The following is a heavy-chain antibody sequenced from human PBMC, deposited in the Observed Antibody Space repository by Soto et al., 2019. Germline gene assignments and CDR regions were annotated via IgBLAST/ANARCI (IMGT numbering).Heavy chain of an antibody. J-gene: IGHJ3*02. CDR1: GYTFTSYG. CDR3: ARDGAYYYDSSGYPDALDI. CDR2: ISPYNGYT. Sequence: GASVKVSCKASGYTFTSYGISWVRQAPGQGIEWMGWISPYNGYTNYAQKVQGRVSVTTDTSTNTAYMELRSLRSEDTAVYYCARDGAYYYDSSGYPDALDIWGQGTMVNVS. D-gene: IGHD3-22*01. V-gene: IGHV1-18*01.